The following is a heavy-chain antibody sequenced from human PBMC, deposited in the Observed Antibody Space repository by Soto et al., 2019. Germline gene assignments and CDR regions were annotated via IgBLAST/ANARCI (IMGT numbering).Heavy chain of an antibody. D-gene: IGHD3-22*01. CDR1: GFTFSSYD. CDR2: ISGSGGST. CDR3: ARSITMISLFNY. Sequence: GGSLRLSCAASGFTFSSYDMHWVRQHTGKGLEWVSAISGSGGSTYYADSVKGRFTISRDNSKNTLYLQMNSLRAEDTAVYYCARSITMISLFNYWGQGTLVTVSS. V-gene: IGHV3-23*01. J-gene: IGHJ4*02.